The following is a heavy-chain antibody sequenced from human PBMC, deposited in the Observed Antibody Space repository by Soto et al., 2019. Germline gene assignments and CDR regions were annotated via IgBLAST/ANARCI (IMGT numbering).Heavy chain of an antibody. D-gene: IGHD5-12*01. CDR2: TTASGSLT. J-gene: IGHJ4*02. CDR3: GMATGGWY. CDR1: GFTFNAHA. Sequence: EVQLLESGGGLAQPGGSLRLSCVASGFTFNAHAMSWIRQAPGKGLEWVSSTTASGSLTDYAGSVKGRFTISRDNPKNTVFLQMNSLRVEDAAVYYCGMATGGWYWGQGALVTVSS. V-gene: IGHV3-23*01.